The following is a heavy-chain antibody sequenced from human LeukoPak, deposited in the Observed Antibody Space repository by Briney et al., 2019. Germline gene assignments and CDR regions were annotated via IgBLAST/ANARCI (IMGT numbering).Heavy chain of an antibody. J-gene: IGHJ4*02. D-gene: IGHD5-12*01. Sequence: SETLSLTCTVSGGSISSSSSYWSWTRQPPGKGLEWIGYIFYSGSTNYNPSLKSRVTISVDTSKNQFSLKLNSVTAADTAVYYCARGLSRLDWGQGTLVTVSS. CDR2: IFYSGST. CDR1: GGSISSSSSY. V-gene: IGHV4-61*01. CDR3: ARGLSRLD.